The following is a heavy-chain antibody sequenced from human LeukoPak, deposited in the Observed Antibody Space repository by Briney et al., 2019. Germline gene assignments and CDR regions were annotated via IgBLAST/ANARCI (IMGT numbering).Heavy chain of an antibody. CDR2: INPNSGGT. CDR3: ARNFCSGDSCYHDY. CDR1: GYTFTGYY. J-gene: IGHJ4*02. V-gene: IGHV1-2*02. D-gene: IGHD2-15*01. Sequence: ASVKVSCKASGYTFTGYYMHWVRQAPGQGLEWMGWINPNSGGTNYAQKLQGRVTMTRDTSISTAYMELSRLRSDDTAVYYCARNFCSGDSCYHDYWGQGTLVTVSS.